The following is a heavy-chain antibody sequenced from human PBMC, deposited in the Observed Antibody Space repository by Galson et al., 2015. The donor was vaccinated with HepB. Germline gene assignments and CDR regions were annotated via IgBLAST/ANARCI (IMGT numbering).Heavy chain of an antibody. J-gene: IGHJ5*02. V-gene: IGHV3-30-3*01. CDR2: ISYDGSNK. D-gene: IGHD1-26*01. CDR1: GFTFSSYA. Sequence: SLRLSCAASGFTFSSYAMHWVRQAPGKGLEWVAVISYDGSNKYYADSVKGRFTISRDNSKNTLYLQMNSLRAEDTAVYYCAREVGATLGRWFDPWGQGTLVTVSS. CDR3: AREVGATLGRWFDP.